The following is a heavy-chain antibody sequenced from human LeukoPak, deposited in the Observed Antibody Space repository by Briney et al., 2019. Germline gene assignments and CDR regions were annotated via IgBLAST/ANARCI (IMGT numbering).Heavy chain of an antibody. CDR3: AREKRDFWSGYYVIDY. Sequence: SETLSLTCAVYGGSFSGYYWSWIRRPPGKGLEWIGEINHSGSTNYNPSLKSRVTISVDTSKNQFSLKLSSVTAADTAVYYCAREKRDFWSGYYVIDYWGQGTLVTVSS. D-gene: IGHD3-3*01. J-gene: IGHJ4*02. CDR1: GGSFSGYY. CDR2: INHSGST. V-gene: IGHV4-34*01.